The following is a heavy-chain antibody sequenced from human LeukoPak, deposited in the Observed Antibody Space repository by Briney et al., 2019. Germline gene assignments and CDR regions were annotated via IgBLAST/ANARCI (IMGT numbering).Heavy chain of an antibody. CDR2: IIPIFGTA. J-gene: IGHJ4*02. V-gene: IGHV1-69*06. CDR3: ARGEAAAVTSFDS. D-gene: IGHD6-13*01. Sequence: ASVKVSCKASGGTFSSYAISWVRQAPGQGLEWVGGIIPIFGTANYAQKFQGRVTITADKSTTTAYMELRSLRSEDTAIYYCARGEAAAVTSFDSWGQGTQVTVSS. CDR1: GGTFSSYA.